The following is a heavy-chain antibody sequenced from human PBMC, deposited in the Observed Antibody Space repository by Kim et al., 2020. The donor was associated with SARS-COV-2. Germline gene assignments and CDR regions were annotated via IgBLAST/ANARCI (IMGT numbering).Heavy chain of an antibody. V-gene: IGHV3-30*01. CDR3: ARDYYDSSGYSNDGMDV. Sequence: VKSRFTSSRDNSKNTLYLKMNSLRAEDTAVYDCARDYYDSSGYSNDGMDVWGQGTTVTVSS. D-gene: IGHD3-22*01. J-gene: IGHJ6*02.